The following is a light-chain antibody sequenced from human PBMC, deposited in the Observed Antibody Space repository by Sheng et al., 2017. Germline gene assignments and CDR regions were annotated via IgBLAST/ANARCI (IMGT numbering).Light chain of an antibody. CDR3: SSNANSYFVI. J-gene: IGLJ2*01. V-gene: IGLV2-11*01. Sequence: QSALTQPHSVSGSPGQSVTISCTGTSSNIGDCNYVSWYQQHPGKAPKVIIHDVNQRPSGVPDRFSGSKSANTASLTISGLQTEDEAYYYCSSNANSYFVIFGEGTKLTVL. CDR2: DVN. CDR1: SSNIGDCNY.